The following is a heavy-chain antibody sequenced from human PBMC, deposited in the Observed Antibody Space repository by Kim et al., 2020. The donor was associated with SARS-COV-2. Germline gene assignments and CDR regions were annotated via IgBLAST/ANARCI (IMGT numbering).Heavy chain of an antibody. J-gene: IGHJ4*02. CDR2: IDPSDSYT. V-gene: IGHV5-10-1*01. Sequence: GESLKISCKGSGYSFTSYWISWVRQMPGKGLEWMGRIDPSDSYTNYSPSFQGHVTISADKSISTAYLQWSSLKASDTAMYYCAYGRMGHKYYYDSSGEDGTFDYWGQGTLVTVSS. D-gene: IGHD3-22*01. CDR1: GYSFTSYW. CDR3: AYGRMGHKYYYDSSGEDGTFDY.